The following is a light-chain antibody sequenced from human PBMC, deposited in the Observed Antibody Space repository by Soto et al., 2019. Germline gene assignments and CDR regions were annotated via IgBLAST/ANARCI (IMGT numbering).Light chain of an antibody. CDR2: DVS. CDR1: SSDVGGYNY. V-gene: IGLV2-11*01. Sequence: QSALTQPRSVSGSPGQSVTISCTGTSSDVGGYNYVSWYQQHPGKAPKLMINDVSNRPSGVPDRFSGSKSGNTASLTISGLQAEDEADYYCCSYAGSYTFGVVFGGGTKVTVL. CDR3: CSYAGSYTFGVV. J-gene: IGLJ2*01.